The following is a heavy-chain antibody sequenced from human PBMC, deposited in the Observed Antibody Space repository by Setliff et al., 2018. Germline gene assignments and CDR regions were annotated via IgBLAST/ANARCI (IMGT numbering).Heavy chain of an antibody. Sequence: SVKVSCKASGYTFTSYGISWVRQAPGQGLEWMGRIIPIFGTANYAQKFQGRVTITADKSTSTAYMELSSLRSEDTAVYYCAREFLPPQGLHWGQGTLVTVSS. CDR1: GYTFTSYG. CDR2: IIPIFGTA. D-gene: IGHD2-21*01. J-gene: IGHJ4*02. CDR3: AREFLPPQGLH. V-gene: IGHV1-69*06.